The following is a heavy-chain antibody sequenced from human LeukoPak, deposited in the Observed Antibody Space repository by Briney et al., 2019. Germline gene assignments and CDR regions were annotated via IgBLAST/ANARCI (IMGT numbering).Heavy chain of an antibody. CDR1: ELTFSGSG. CDR3: AKDRSVLLPAAADY. D-gene: IGHD2-2*01. J-gene: IGHJ4*02. V-gene: IGHV3-30*18. Sequence: GRSLRLSCTLSELTFSGSGMHWVRRAPGKGLEWVALISFDGNSKFYADSVKGRFTVSRDDSKNTLYLQMNSLRTEDTAVYYCAKDRSVLLPAAADYWGQGTLVTVSS. CDR2: ISFDGNSK.